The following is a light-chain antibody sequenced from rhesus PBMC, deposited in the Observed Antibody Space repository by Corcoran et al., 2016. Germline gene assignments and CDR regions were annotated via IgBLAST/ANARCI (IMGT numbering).Light chain of an antibody. CDR2: AAA. Sequence: QMTQSPSSLSASVGDRLTVTCRASQGINRELSWYQQKTGKAPKLLTYAAARLQTGVSSRFSGSGSWTEFTLTISSLQPEDVATYYCQQNYNTPYSFGQGTKVEIK. J-gene: IGKJ2*01. V-gene: IGKV1-94*01. CDR1: QGINRE. CDR3: QQNYNTPYS.